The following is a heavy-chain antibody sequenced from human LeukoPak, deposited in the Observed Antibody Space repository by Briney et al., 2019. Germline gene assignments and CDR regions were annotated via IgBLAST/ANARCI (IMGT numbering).Heavy chain of an antibody. CDR1: GFTFSSYS. J-gene: IGHJ6*02. CDR2: ISSSSSYI. Sequence: NPGGSLRFSCAASGFTFSSYSMSWVRQAPGKGLEWVSSISSSSSYIYYADSVKGRFTISRDNAKNSLYLQMNSLRAEDTAVYYCARLGRYGDRNYYYGMDVWGQGTTVTVSS. V-gene: IGHV3-21*01. CDR3: ARLGRYGDRNYYYGMDV. D-gene: IGHD4-17*01.